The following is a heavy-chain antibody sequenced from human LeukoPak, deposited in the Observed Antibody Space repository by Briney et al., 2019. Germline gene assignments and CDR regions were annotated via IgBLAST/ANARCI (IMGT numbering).Heavy chain of an antibody. J-gene: IGHJ3*02. D-gene: IGHD4-17*01. CDR2: IYYSGST. Sequence: PSETLSLTCTVSGGSISSGGYYWSWIRQHPGKGLEWIGYIYYSGSTYYNPSLKSRVTISVDTSKNQFSLQLSSVPAADTAVYYCARDVGSTVTEGDAFDIWGQGTMVTVSS. CDR1: GGSISSGGYY. CDR3: ARDVGSTVTEGDAFDI. V-gene: IGHV4-31*03.